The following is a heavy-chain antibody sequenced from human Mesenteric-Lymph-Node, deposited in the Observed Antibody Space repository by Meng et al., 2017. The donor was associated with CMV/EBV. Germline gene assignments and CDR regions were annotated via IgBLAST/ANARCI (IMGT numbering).Heavy chain of an antibody. D-gene: IGHD1-14*01. J-gene: IGHJ5*02. V-gene: IGHV1-3*04. CDR1: GYILTDHP. CDR3: SSLTCCSTGRLFDP. CDR2: INIYARNT. Sequence: NAAGYILTDHPAHWVRHAPGQWLEWMGCINIYARNTKSLHTFQGSVTIVKATSALTGSLDLGTLRSYCTSVYYCSSLTCCSTGRLFDPWGQGTLVTVSS.